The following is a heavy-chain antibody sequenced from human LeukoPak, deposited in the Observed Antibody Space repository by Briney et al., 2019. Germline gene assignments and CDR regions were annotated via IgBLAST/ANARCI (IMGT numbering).Heavy chain of an antibody. CDR2: ISGSGGST. CDR3: ANGWGNRYFDD. Sequence: GGSLRLSCAASGFTFRSYAMSWVRQAPGKGLEWVSAISGSGGSTYYADSVKGRFTISRDNSKNTLYLEMNSLRAEDTAVYHCANGWGNRYFDDRGQGTLVTVDS. J-gene: IGHJ4*02. D-gene: IGHD7-27*01. CDR1: GFTFRSYA. V-gene: IGHV3-23*01.